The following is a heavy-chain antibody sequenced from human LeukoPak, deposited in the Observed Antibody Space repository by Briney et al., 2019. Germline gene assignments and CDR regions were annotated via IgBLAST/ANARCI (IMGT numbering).Heavy chain of an antibody. V-gene: IGHV1-18*01. CDR1: GYTFTSYG. CDR2: ISGYNGNT. Sequence: ASVKVSCKASGYTFTSYGISWVRQAPGKGLEWMGWISGYNGNTNYAQKLQGRVTMTTDTSTSTVYMELRSLRSDDTAVYYCARGGSGWVYYYYYMDVWGKGTTVTVSS. D-gene: IGHD6-19*01. CDR3: ARGGSGWVYYYYYMDV. J-gene: IGHJ6*03.